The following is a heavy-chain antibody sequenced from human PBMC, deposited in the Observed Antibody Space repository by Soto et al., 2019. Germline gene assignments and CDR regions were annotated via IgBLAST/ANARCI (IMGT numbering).Heavy chain of an antibody. CDR3: ARANSLYYYYYMDV. CDR1: GGSISSYY. D-gene: IGHD5-18*01. CDR2: IYYSGST. Sequence: SETLSLTCTVSGGSISSYYWSWIRQPPGKGLEWIGYIYYSGSTNYNPSLKSRVTISVDTSKNQFSLKLSSVTAADTAVYYCARANSLYYYYYMDVWGKGTTVTVSS. J-gene: IGHJ6*03. V-gene: IGHV4-59*08.